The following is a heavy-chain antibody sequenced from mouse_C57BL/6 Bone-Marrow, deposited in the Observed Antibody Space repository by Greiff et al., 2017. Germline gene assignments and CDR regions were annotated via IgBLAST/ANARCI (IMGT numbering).Heavy chain of an antibody. CDR2: INPNNGGT. Sequence: EVQLQQSGPELVKPGASVKIPCKASGYTFTDYNMDWVKQSHGKSLEWIGDINPNNGGTIYNQKFKGKATLTVDKSSSTAYIELRSLTSVDTAVYYCARMEKLGPDYYAMDYWGQGTSVTVSS. J-gene: IGHJ4*01. V-gene: IGHV1-18*01. CDR3: ARMEKLGPDYYAMDY. D-gene: IGHD4-1*01. CDR1: GYTFTDYN.